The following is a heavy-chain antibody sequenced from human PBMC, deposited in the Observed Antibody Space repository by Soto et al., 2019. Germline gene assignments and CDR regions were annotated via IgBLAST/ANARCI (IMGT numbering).Heavy chain of an antibody. J-gene: IGHJ4*02. Sequence: QVQLVQSGAEVKKPGASVKVSCKASGYTFTSYAMHWVRQAPGQRLEWMGWINAGNGNTKYSQKFQGRVTITRDTSASTGYMELSRLRSEDTAVYYCARGPGGPDGPGDYWGQGTLVTVSS. CDR2: INAGNGNT. CDR3: ARGPGGPDGPGDY. CDR1: GYTFTSYA. V-gene: IGHV1-3*01. D-gene: IGHD2-15*01.